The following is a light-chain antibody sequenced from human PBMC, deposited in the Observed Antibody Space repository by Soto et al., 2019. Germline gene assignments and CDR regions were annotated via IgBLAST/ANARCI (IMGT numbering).Light chain of an antibody. Sequence: QSVLTQPPSASGTPGQGVTISCSGSTSNIGSNYVYWYQQLPGTAPKLLIYRNNQRPSGVPDRFSGSKSGNTASLTVSGLRAEDEADYYCSSYVGGNILVFGGGTKLTVL. J-gene: IGLJ3*02. CDR2: RNN. V-gene: IGLV1-47*01. CDR3: SSYVGGNILV. CDR1: TSNIGSNY.